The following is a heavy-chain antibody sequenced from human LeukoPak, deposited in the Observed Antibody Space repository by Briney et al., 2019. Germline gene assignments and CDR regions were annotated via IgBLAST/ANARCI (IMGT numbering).Heavy chain of an antibody. D-gene: IGHD5-12*01. CDR2: IIPIFGTA. V-gene: IGHV1-69*13. CDR3: ASGGYDLGVVRWFDP. J-gene: IGHJ5*02. CDR1: GGTFSSYA. Sequence: GASVKVSCKASGGTFSSYAISWVRQAPGQGLEWMGGIIPIFGTANYAQKFQGRVTITADESTSTAYMELSSLRSEDTAVYYCASGGYDLGVVRWFDPWGQGTLVTVSS.